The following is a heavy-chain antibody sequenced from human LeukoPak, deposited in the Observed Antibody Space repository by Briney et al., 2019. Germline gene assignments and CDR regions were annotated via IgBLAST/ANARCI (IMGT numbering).Heavy chain of an antibody. V-gene: IGHV1-2*02. D-gene: IGHD1-1*01. CDR1: GYMFTGYR. Sequence: VASVKVSCKASGYMFTGYRIHWVRQAPGQGLEWMGWISPNRGDTNYAQKFEGRITMTRDTSINTAYMEINRLTADDTAVYYCAREGVDWNHSVYYFDYWGQGTLVTVFS. J-gene: IGHJ4*02. CDR3: AREGVDWNHSVYYFDY. CDR2: ISPNRGDT.